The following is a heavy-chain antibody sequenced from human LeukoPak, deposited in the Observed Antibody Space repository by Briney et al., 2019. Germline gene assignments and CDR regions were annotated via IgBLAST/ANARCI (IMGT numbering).Heavy chain of an antibody. V-gene: IGHV3-23*01. CDR2: LTSGGRI. D-gene: IGHD3-10*01. CDR1: GFDFSSYA. J-gene: IGHJ4*02. CDR3: LWFGELFTL. Sequence: GGSLRLSCAASGFDFSSYAMSWVRQAPGKGLEWVSTLTSGGRIYYADSVKGRFAISRDNAKNTLYLQMNSLRAEDTARYYCLWFGELFTLWGQGTLVTVSS.